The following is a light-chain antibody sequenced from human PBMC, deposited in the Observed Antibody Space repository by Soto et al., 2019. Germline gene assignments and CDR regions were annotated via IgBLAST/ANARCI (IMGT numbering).Light chain of an antibody. CDR3: QAWDNLVV. CDR1: KLGNKF. Sequence: SYELTQPPSVSVSPGQTATITCSGDKLGNKFTCWYQQKAGQSPTLVIYQDTKRPPGIPERFSGSSSGNTATLTITGTQAIDEADYYCQAWDNLVVFGGGTKLTVL. CDR2: QDT. J-gene: IGLJ2*01. V-gene: IGLV3-1*01.